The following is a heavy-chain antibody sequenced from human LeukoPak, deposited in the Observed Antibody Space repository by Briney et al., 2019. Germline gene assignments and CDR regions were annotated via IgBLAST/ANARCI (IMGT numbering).Heavy chain of an antibody. CDR3: ARYSGSLLRPYYGMDV. V-gene: IGHV3-23*01. CDR1: GFTFSSYA. J-gene: IGHJ6*02. Sequence: GGSLRLSCAASGFTFSSYATSWVRQAPGKGLEWVSAISGSGGSTYYADSVKGRFTISRDNSKNTLYLQMNSLRAEDTAVYYCARYSGSLLRPYYGMDVWGQGTTVTVSS. CDR2: ISGSGGST. D-gene: IGHD1-26*01.